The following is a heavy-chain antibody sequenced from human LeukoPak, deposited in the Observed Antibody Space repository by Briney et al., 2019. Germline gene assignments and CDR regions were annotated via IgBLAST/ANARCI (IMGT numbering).Heavy chain of an antibody. D-gene: IGHD4-17*01. Sequence: PGGSLRLSCAASGFTFSSYNMNWVRQAPGQGLEWVSSITSGSSYIYYADSVKGRFTISRDNAKNSLSLQMNSLRAEDTAVYYCAREYGDLNWFDPWGQGTLVTVSS. CDR3: AREYGDLNWFDP. V-gene: IGHV3-21*01. CDR1: GFTFSSYN. J-gene: IGHJ5*02. CDR2: ITSGSSYI.